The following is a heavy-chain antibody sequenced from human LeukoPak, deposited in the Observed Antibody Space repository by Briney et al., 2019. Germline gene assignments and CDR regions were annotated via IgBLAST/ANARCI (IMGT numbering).Heavy chain of an antibody. J-gene: IGHJ3*02. CDR1: GASIKSESHH. D-gene: IGHD2-21*01. CDR3: ARRGDSSVIHGFDI. CDR2: IYYTGRT. Sequence: SQTLSLTCTVSGASIKSESHHWSWIRQHPGKDLEWIGYIYYTGRTYYNPSLNSRVTISVDTPRNQFSLKMISVTAADTAVYYCARRGDSSVIHGFDIWGQGTMVTVSS. V-gene: IGHV4-31*03.